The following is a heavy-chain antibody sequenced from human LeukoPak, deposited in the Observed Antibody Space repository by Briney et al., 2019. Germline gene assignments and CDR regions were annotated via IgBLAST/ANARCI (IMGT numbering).Heavy chain of an antibody. J-gene: IGHJ4*02. CDR3: ARGGESDILTGYADY. V-gene: IGHV3-23*01. CDR2: ISGSGGST. Sequence: GGSLRLSCAASGFTFSSYAMSWVRQAPGKGLEWVSAISGSGGSTYYADSVKGRFTISRDNSKNTLYLQMYSLRAEDTAVYYCARGGESDILTGYADYWGQGTLVTVSS. CDR1: GFTFSSYA. D-gene: IGHD3-9*01.